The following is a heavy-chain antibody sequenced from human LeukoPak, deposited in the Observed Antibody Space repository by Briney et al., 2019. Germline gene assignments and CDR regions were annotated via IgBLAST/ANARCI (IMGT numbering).Heavy chain of an antibody. CDR2: ISSNGDST. V-gene: IGHV3-64*04. D-gene: IGHD3-22*01. CDR1: GFTFSSYA. CDR3: AKGYYESSGYTFDY. Sequence: GGSLGLSCSASGFTFSSYAMHWVRQAPGKGLVYVSTISSNGDSTYYADSVKGRFTIARDNSKNTLYLQMNNLRAEDTAVYYCAKGYYESSGYTFDYWGQGTLVTVSS. J-gene: IGHJ4*02.